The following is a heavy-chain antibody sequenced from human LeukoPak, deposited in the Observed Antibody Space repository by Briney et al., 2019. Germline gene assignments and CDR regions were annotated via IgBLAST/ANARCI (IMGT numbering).Heavy chain of an antibody. CDR1: EFTFSSYA. Sequence: GGSLRLSCAASEFTFSSYAMSWVRQAPGKGLEWVSSITGSGGITYYADSGKGRFTISSDNSKSTLYLKMNSLRAEDTAVYYCARKAISVGGHNCFDPWGQGTLVTVSS. CDR2: ITGSGGIT. J-gene: IGHJ5*02. D-gene: IGHD6-19*01. V-gene: IGHV3-23*01. CDR3: ARKAISVGGHNCFDP.